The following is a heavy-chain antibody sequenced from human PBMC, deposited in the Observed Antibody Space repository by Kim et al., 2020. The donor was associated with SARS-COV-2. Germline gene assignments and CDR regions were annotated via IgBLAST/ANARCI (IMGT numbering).Heavy chain of an antibody. D-gene: IGHD2-21*02. CDR3: ARERLGTARNYYYYYGMDV. CDR1: GGTFSSYA. Sequence: SVKVSCKASGGTFSSYAISWVRQAPGQGLEWMGGIIPIFGTANYAQKFQGRVTITADESTSTAYMELSSLRSEDTAVYYCARERLGTARNYYYYYGMDVWGQGTTVTVSS. CDR2: IIPIFGTA. V-gene: IGHV1-69*13. J-gene: IGHJ6*02.